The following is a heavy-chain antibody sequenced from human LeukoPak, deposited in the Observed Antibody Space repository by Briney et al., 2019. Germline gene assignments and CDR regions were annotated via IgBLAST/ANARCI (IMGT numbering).Heavy chain of an antibody. Sequence: PSETLSLTCTVSGGSISSYYWSWIRQPPGKGLEWIGYIYYSGSTNYNPSLKSRATISVDTSKNQFSLKLSSVTAADTAVYYCARQPTYDSSGYYPREVDYWGQGTLVTVSS. CDR1: GGSISSYY. J-gene: IGHJ4*02. CDR3: ARQPTYDSSGYYPREVDY. V-gene: IGHV4-59*08. D-gene: IGHD3-22*01. CDR2: IYYSGST.